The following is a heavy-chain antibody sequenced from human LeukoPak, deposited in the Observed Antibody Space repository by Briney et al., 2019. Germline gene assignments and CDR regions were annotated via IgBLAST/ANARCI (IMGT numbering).Heavy chain of an antibody. V-gene: IGHV4-30-2*01. J-gene: IGHJ4*02. CDR1: GGSTSSGGYY. CDR3: ARSGSTAFDY. CDR2: IYHSGST. D-gene: IGHD1-26*01. Sequence: SETLSLTCTVSGGSTSSGGYYWSWIRQPPGKGLEWIGYIYHSGSTYYNPSLKSRVTISVDTSKNQFFLKLSSVTAADTDGYYCARSGSTAFDYWGQGTLVTVSS.